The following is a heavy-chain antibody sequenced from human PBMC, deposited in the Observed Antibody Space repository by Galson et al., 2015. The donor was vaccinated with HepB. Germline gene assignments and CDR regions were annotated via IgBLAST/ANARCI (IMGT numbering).Heavy chain of an antibody. J-gene: IGHJ5*02. CDR3: VKDLEGPDGWGRLLDP. CDR2: ISGSGGGT. CDR1: GFTFSSYA. Sequence: SLRLSCAASGFTFSSYAMSWVRQAPGKGLEWVSAISGSGGGTYYADSVKGRFSISRDNSKNALYLQMNSLRVEDTAMYYCVKDLEGPDGWGRLLDPWGQGTLVTVSS. V-gene: IGHV3-23*01. D-gene: IGHD3-16*01.